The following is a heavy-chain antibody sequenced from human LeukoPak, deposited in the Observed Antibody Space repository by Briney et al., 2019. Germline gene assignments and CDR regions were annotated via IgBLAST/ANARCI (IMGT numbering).Heavy chain of an antibody. J-gene: IGHJ4*02. V-gene: IGHV1-69*13. D-gene: IGHD6-13*01. Sequence: ASVKVSCKASGGTFSSYAISWVRQAPGQGLEWMGGIIPIFGTPNYAQKFQGRVTITADESTSTAYMELSSLRSEDTAAYYCARDLGGRSSWYRLDYWGQGTLVTVSS. CDR3: ARDLGGRSSWYRLDY. CDR2: IIPIFGTP. CDR1: GGTFSSYA.